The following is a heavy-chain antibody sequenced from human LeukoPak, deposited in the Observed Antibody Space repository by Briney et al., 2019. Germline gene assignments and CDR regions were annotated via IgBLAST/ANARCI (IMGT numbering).Heavy chain of an antibody. D-gene: IGHD3-22*01. CDR1: GGSISSYY. J-gene: IGHJ3*02. V-gene: IGHV4-59*01. CDR2: IYYSGST. CDR3: ARGVRKYYDSSGSTAGAFDI. Sequence: SETLSLTRTVSGGSISSYYWSWIRQPPGKGLEWIGYIYYSGSTNYNPSLKSRVTISVDTSKNQFSLKLSPVTAADTAVYYCARGVRKYYDSSGSTAGAFDIWGQGTMATVSS.